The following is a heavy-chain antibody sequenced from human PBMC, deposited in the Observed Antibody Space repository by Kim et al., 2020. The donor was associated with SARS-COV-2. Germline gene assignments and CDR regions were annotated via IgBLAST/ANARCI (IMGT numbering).Heavy chain of an antibody. Sequence: ASVKVSCKASGYNFTTYAMHWVRQAPGQRLEWMGWINAGNAYTKYSQKFQDRVTITRDTSASTVYMELSSLTSADTAVYYCARDRGGRWLQFPPRGAEISYFDAWGQGTLVTVTS. CDR3: ARDRGGRWLQFPPRGAEISYFDA. CDR1: GYNFTTYA. V-gene: IGHV1-3*01. CDR2: INAGNAYT. D-gene: IGHD5-12*01. J-gene: IGHJ4*02.